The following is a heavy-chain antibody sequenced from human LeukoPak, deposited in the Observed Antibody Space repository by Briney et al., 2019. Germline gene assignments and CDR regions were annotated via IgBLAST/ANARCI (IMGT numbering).Heavy chain of an antibody. Sequence: SETLSLTCTVCGGFISCGYYYWRWIRQPPGRGLEWIGYIYYSGSTYYNPSLKSRVTISVDTSKNQFSLKLSSVAAADTAVYYCARGKGYDFWSGLNYFDYWGQGTLGTVS. CDR3: ARGKGYDFWSGLNYFDY. V-gene: IGHV4-30-4*08. CDR2: IYYSGST. D-gene: IGHD3-3*01. J-gene: IGHJ4*02. CDR1: GGFISCGYYY.